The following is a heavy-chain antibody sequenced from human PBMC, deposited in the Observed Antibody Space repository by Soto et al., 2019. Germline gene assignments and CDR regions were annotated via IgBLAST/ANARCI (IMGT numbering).Heavy chain of an antibody. Sequence: ASVKVSCKASGYTFTRYDINWVRKATGQGLEGMGWMNRNSGNTGYAQKFQGRVTMTRNTSISTAYMELSRLRSEDTAVYYCARGLSVFRFLGWLPPGRYYFDSWGQGTLVTVSS. CDR2: MNRNSGNT. V-gene: IGHV1-8*01. CDR1: GYTFTRYD. J-gene: IGHJ4*02. D-gene: IGHD3-3*01. CDR3: ARGLSVFRFLGWLPPGRYYFDS.